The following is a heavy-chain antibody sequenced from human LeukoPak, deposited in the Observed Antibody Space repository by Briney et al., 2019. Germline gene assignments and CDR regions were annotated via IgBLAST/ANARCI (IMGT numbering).Heavy chain of an antibody. J-gene: IGHJ2*01. V-gene: IGHV4-4*07. CDR2: IYSSGST. CDR3: ARGYDGSGYYYRNWYFDL. Sequence: TTSETLSLTCTVSGGSINNYYWSWIRQPAGKGLEWIGLIYSSGSTSYNPSLKSRVTISVDTSKNQFSLKLSSVTAADTAVYYCARGYDGSGYYYRNWYFDLWGRGTLVTVSS. CDR1: GGSINNYY. D-gene: IGHD3-22*01.